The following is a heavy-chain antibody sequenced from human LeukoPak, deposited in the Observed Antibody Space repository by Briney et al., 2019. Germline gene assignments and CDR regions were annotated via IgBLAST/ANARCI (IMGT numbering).Heavy chain of an antibody. D-gene: IGHD3-22*01. CDR2: IYSGGST. CDR1: GFTVSSNY. J-gene: IGHJ5*02. Sequence: GSLRLSCAASGFTVSSNYMSWVRQAPGKGLEWVSVIYSGGSTYYADSVKGRFTISRDNSKSTLYLQMNSLRAEDTAVYYCARDSYYDSSGYYYRSWFDPWGQGTLVTVSS. V-gene: IGHV3-66*01. CDR3: ARDSYYDSSGYYYRSWFDP.